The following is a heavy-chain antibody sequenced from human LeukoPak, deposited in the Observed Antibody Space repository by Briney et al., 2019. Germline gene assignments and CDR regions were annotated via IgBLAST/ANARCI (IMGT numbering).Heavy chain of an antibody. D-gene: IGHD2-21*02. J-gene: IGHJ4*02. CDR3: AREAYCGGDCYSPLDH. V-gene: IGHV3-11*01. CDR1: GFTFSDYY. CDR2: ISSSGSTI. Sequence: PGGSLRLSCAASGFTFSDYYMSWIRQAPGKGLEWVSYISSSGSTICYADSVKGRFTISRDNAKDSLYLQMNSLRAEDTAVYYCAREAYCGGDCYSPLDHWGQGTLVTVSS.